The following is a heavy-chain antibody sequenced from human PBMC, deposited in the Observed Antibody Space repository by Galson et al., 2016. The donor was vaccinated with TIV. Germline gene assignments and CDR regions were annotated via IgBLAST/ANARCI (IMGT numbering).Heavy chain of an antibody. D-gene: IGHD2-21*02. CDR1: GFSLPTDGMC. V-gene: IGHV2-70*11. Sequence: PALVKPPQTLTLTCTFSGFSLPTDGMCVNRIRQPPGKALEWLARVDWDDAIYYNTSLKTRLTISKDTSKNQVVFKMTNVDPTDTGTYYCARVVYGDYPPRFYYDSWGQGALVSVSS. CDR2: VDWDDAI. CDR3: ARVVYGDYPPRFYYDS. J-gene: IGHJ4*02.